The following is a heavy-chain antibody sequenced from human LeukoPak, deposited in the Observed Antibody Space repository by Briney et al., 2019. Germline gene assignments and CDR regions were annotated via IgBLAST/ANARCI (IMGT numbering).Heavy chain of an antibody. Sequence: GGSLRLSCAASGFTFSSYWMSWVRQAPGKGLEWVANIKQDGSEKYYVDSVKGRFTISRDNAKNSLYLQMNSLRAEDTAVYYCVRDRVEEAFDIWGQGTMVTVSS. D-gene: IGHD5-24*01. CDR1: GFTFSSYW. CDR2: IKQDGSEK. J-gene: IGHJ3*02. V-gene: IGHV3-7*01. CDR3: VRDRVEEAFDI.